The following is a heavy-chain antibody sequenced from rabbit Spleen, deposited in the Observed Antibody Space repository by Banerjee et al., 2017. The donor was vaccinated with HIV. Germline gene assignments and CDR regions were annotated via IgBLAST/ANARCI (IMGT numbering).Heavy chain of an antibody. CDR2: INAATGKP. CDR3: ARDLVGVIGWNFYL. V-gene: IGHV1S40*01. D-gene: IGHD1-1*01. J-gene: IGHJ6*01. Sequence: QSLEESGGDLVKPGASLTLTCTASGFSFSYSDYMCWVRQPPGKGLEWIACINAATGKPVYATWAKGRFTISRTSSTTVTLRMTSLTAADRAAYFCARDLVGVIGWNFYLWGPGTLVTVS. CDR1: GFSFSYSDY.